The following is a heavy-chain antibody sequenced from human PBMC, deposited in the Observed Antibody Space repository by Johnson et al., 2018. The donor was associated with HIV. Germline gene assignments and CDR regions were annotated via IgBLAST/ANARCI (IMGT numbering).Heavy chain of an antibody. CDR3: AKDVGNYWPDAFDI. Sequence: VQLVESGGGLVQPGGSLRLSCAASGFTVSSNYMSWVRQAPGKGLEWVSVIYRGGSTYYADSVKGRFTIASDNSKNTLYLQRNSLRAEDTALYYCAKDVGNYWPDAFDIWGQGTMVTVSS. V-gene: IGHV3-66*02. CDR1: GFTVSSNY. J-gene: IGHJ3*02. CDR2: IYRGGST. D-gene: IGHD3-22*01.